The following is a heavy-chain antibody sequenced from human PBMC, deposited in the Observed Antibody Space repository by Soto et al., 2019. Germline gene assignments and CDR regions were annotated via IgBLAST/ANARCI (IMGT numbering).Heavy chain of an antibody. J-gene: IGHJ4*02. CDR2: ISSSSSYI. CDR1: GFTFISYS. Sequence: EVQLVESGGGLVKPGGSRRLSGAASGFTFISYSMNWFRQAPGKGLEWVSSISSSSSYIYYADSVKGRFTISRDNAKNSLYLQMNSLRAEDTAVYYCARDQPGYSYGYGLGYWGQGTLVTVSS. CDR3: ARDQPGYSYGYGLGY. D-gene: IGHD5-18*01. V-gene: IGHV3-21*01.